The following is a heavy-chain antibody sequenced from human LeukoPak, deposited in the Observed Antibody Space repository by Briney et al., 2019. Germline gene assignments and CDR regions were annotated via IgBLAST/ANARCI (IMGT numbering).Heavy chain of an antibody. CDR1: GFTSSAYD. V-gene: IGHV3-13*04. J-gene: IGHJ4*02. D-gene: IGHD6-19*01. CDR2: SGTVGDT. CDR3: AKDLWYGGIAVAGPYSDY. Sequence: GGSLRLSCAASGFTSSAYDMHWVRQITGGGLEWVSTSGTVGDTFYSDSVKGRFTISRENAKNSVHLQMNSLRAEDTAVYYCAKDLWYGGIAVAGPYSDYWGQGTLVTVSS.